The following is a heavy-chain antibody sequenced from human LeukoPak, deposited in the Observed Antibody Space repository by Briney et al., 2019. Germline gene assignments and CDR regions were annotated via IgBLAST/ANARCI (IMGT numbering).Heavy chain of an antibody. Sequence: GGSLRLSCAASGFTFSGYGMHWVRQAPGKGLEWVAVISYDGSNKYYADSVKGRFTISRDNSKNTLYLQMNSLRAEDTAVYYCAKDYNWNDSYFDYWGQGTLVTVSS. CDR1: GFTFSGYG. CDR2: ISYDGSNK. V-gene: IGHV3-30*18. J-gene: IGHJ4*02. CDR3: AKDYNWNDSYFDY. D-gene: IGHD1-20*01.